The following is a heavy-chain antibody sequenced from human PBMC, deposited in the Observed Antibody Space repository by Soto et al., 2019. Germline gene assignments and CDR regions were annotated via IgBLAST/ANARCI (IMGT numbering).Heavy chain of an antibody. V-gene: IGHV3-23*01. CDR1: GFTFSDFA. CDR3: AKMEGMDPWAYSFDY. CDR2: IYGGGNGP. Sequence: EVQVLESGGGLVQPGGSLRLSCAATGFTFSDFAMSWVRQAPGKGLEWVSRIYGGGNGPHYADSVKGRVTISRDNSKKTLYLQVNSLRAEDTAVYYCAKMEGMDPWAYSFDYWGQGTLVTVSS. J-gene: IGHJ4*02. D-gene: IGHD2-2*03.